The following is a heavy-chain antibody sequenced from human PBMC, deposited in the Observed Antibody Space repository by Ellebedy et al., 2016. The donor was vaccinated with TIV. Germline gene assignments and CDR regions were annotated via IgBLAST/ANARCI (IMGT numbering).Heavy chain of an antibody. J-gene: IGHJ6*02. D-gene: IGHD2-21*01. Sequence: AAPVKVSCKASGYSFTGHGISWVRQAPGQGLAWMGCLPTDNGNTKYEQKLQGRVTMTTDTSTSTAYMELRSLRSDDTAVYYCARVWGYDMDVWGQGTTVTVSS. CDR3: ARVWGYDMDV. CDR2: LPTDNGNT. V-gene: IGHV1-18*04. CDR1: GYSFTGHG.